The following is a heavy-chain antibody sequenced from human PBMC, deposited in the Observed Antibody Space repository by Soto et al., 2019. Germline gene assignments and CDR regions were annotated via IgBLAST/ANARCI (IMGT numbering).Heavy chain of an antibody. CDR2: IHGDGGKI. Sequence: SGGSLRLSCAASGFSFVNYAMSWVRQAPGKGLEWVANIHGDGGKIYYVDSVKGRFTISRDNAKRSLYLQMNSLRAEDTAVYYCARDFYGGYTYGPGDYWGQGAPVTVSS. V-gene: IGHV3-7*01. CDR1: GFSFVNYA. J-gene: IGHJ4*02. D-gene: IGHD5-18*01. CDR3: ARDFYGGYTYGPGDY.